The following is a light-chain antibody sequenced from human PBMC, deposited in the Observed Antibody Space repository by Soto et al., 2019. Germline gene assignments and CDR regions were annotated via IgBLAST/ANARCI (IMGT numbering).Light chain of an antibody. CDR3: QQHDNSPLT. Sequence: DIVLTQSPGTLSLSPGERAALSCRASQSVSSSYLAWYQQKPGQAPRLLIYGASNRATGIPDRFSGSGSGTDFTLTISRLEPEDFAVYYCQQHDNSPLTFDGGTKVEIK. J-gene: IGKJ4*01. CDR1: QSVSSSY. CDR2: GAS. V-gene: IGKV3-20*01.